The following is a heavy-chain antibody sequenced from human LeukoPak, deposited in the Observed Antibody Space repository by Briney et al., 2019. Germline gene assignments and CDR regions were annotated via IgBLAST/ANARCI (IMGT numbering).Heavy chain of an antibody. Sequence: ASVKVSCKASGYTFTSYHMHWVRQAPGQGLEWMGIINPSGGSTSYAQKFQGRVTMTRDTPTSTVYMELSSLRSEDTAVYYCARVSGDYDFWSGTRGGYFDYWGQGTLVTVSS. J-gene: IGHJ4*02. CDR3: ARVSGDYDFWSGTRGGYFDY. D-gene: IGHD3-3*01. V-gene: IGHV1-46*01. CDR1: GYTFTSYH. CDR2: INPSGGST.